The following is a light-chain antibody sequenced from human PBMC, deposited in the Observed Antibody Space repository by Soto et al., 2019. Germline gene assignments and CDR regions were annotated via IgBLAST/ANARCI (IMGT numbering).Light chain of an antibody. V-gene: IGKV1-39*01. CDR2: AAS. J-gene: IGKJ2*01. CDR1: QSISSY. Sequence: DIQMTQSPSSLSASVGDRVTITCRASQSISSYLNWYQQKPGKAPKLLIYAASSLQSGVPSRFSDSGSGTDFTLTISILQPEDFAHYYCHHSYSTPRTFGQGTKLEIK. CDR3: HHSYSTPRT.